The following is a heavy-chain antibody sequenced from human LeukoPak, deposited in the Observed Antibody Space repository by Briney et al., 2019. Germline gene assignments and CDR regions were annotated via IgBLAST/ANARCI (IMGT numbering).Heavy chain of an antibody. CDR1: GGSISSSNYY. J-gene: IGHJ4*02. V-gene: IGHV4-39*01. D-gene: IGHD3-9*01. Sequence: SETLSLTCTVSGGSISSSNYYWAWIRQPPGKGLEWIGNIHYSGSTYYNASLNSRITMSIDTSKNRFSLRLSSVTAADTAVFFCARLPERSDLLPSYANSFDWWGQGTLVTVSS. CDR2: IHYSGST. CDR3: ARLPERSDLLPSYANSFDW.